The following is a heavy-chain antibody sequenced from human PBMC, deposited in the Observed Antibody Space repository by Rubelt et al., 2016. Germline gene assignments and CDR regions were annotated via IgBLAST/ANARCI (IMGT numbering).Heavy chain of an antibody. D-gene: IGHD6-19*01. J-gene: IGHJ4*02. Sequence: VQSGAEVKKPGSSVKVSCKASGGPFSRYAISWVRQAPGQGLEWMGRIIPILGIANYAQTFQARVTLTADKSTSTAYIEPTSLRSEDTAVYYCASPEDSSGWYWWGQGTLVTVSS. V-gene: IGHV1-69*04. CDR3: ASPEDSSGWYW. CDR2: IIPILGIA. CDR1: GGPFSRYA.